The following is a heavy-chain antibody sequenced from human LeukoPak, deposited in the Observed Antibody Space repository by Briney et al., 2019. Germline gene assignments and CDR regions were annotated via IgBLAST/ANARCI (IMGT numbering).Heavy chain of an antibody. D-gene: IGHD3-22*01. Sequence: PGGSLRLSCAASGFTFSNYGMHWVRQAPGKGLEWVAVIWYDGRNKYYADSVKGPFTISRDNSKNTLYLQMNNLRVEDTAVYYCARAPYGGSSGYFDYWGQGTLVTVSS. CDR3: ARAPYGGSSGYFDY. J-gene: IGHJ4*02. CDR2: IWYDGRNK. CDR1: GFTFSNYG. V-gene: IGHV3-33*01.